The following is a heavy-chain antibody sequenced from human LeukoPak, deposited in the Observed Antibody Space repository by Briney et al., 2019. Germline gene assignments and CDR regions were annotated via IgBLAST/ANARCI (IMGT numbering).Heavy chain of an antibody. V-gene: IGHV3-23*01. CDR3: AKGRVPAAKGVWFDP. CDR1: GFTFSSYA. D-gene: IGHD2-2*01. J-gene: IGHJ5*02. CDR2: ISGSGGST. Sequence: GGSLRLTCAASGFTFSSYAMSWVRQAPGKGLEWFSAISGSGGSTYYADSVKGRFTISRENSKTTLYLQMNSLRAEDTAVYYCAKGRVPAAKGVWFDPWGQGTLVTVSS.